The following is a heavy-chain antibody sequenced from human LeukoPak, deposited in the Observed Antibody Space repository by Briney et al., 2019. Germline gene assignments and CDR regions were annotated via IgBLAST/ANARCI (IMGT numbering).Heavy chain of an antibody. J-gene: IGHJ4*02. CDR3: ARLDYYDSSGYYLLDY. Sequence: ASVKVSCKASGYTFTSYYMHWVRQAPGQGLEWMGIINPSGGSTSYAQKFQGRVTMIRDTSTSTVYMELSSLRSEDTAVYYCARLDYYDSSGYYLLDYWGQGTLVTVSS. CDR1: GYTFTSYY. D-gene: IGHD3-22*01. V-gene: IGHV1-46*01. CDR2: INPSGGST.